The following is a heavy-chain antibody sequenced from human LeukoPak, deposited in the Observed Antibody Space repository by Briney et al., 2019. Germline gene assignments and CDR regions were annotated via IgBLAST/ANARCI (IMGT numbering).Heavy chain of an antibody. CDR3: AKDLVTGSLDY. D-gene: IGHD3-10*01. CDR2: ISGSGGST. CDR1: GFTFSSYA. V-gene: IGHV3-23*01. Sequence: GGSLRLSCAASGFTFSSYAMTWVRQAPGKGLEWVSSISGSGGSTYYADSVKGRFTISRDNSRNTLYLQMNSLRAEDTAVYYCAKDLVTGSLDYWGQGTLVTVSS. J-gene: IGHJ4*02.